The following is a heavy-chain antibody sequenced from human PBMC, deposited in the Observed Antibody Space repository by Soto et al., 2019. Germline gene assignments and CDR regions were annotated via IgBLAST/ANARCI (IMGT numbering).Heavy chain of an antibody. V-gene: IGHV1-18*01. CDR2: ISAYNGNT. D-gene: IGHD3-10*01. Sequence: ASVKVSCKASGYTFTSYGISWVRQAPGQGLEWMGWISAYNGNTNYAQKLQGRVTMTTDTSTSTAYMELRGLRSDDTAVYYCASFPMVRGVTGSYWYFDLWGRGTLVTVSS. CDR3: ASFPMVRGVTGSYWYFDL. CDR1: GYTFTSYG. J-gene: IGHJ2*01.